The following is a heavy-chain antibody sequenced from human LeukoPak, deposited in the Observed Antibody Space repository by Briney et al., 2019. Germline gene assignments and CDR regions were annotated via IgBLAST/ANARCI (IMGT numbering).Heavy chain of an antibody. CDR1: RGSFSSHY. J-gene: IGHJ4*02. D-gene: IGHD5-18*01. Sequence: SETLSLTCTVSRGSFSSHYWTWIRQPPGKGLECIGYIHYTGVTNYNPSRESRVTISFDTSMDQFTLKLRSVTAADTAVDYCARAEGYTYGLDYWGQGTLVTVSS. CDR2: IHYTGVT. V-gene: IGHV4-59*11. CDR3: ARAEGYTYGLDY.